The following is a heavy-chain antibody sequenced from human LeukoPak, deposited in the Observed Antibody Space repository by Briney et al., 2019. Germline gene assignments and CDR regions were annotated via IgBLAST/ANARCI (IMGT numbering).Heavy chain of an antibody. CDR1: GFTFSSYW. CDR3: ARSNYDSTTFYYHLDL. J-gene: IGHJ5*02. D-gene: IGHD2/OR15-2a*01. CDR2: VDVHGQGT. V-gene: IGHV3-74*01. Sequence: GGSLRLSCAASGFTFSSYWMHWVRQAPGKGPVWVSRVDVHGQGTAYADSVKGRFTISGDNAKNTLSLQMNSLSAEDTAVYYCARSNYDSTTFYYHLDLWGQGTLVTVSS.